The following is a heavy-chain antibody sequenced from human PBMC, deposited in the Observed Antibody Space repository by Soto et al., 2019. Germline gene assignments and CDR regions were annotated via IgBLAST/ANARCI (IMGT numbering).Heavy chain of an antibody. J-gene: IGHJ4*02. V-gene: IGHV3-21*01. CDR3: VRDRYSGYPGDY. CDR2: ISSSSGYI. CDR1: GFTFSSYG. Sequence: EVQLVESGGGLVKPGGSLRLSFAASGFTFSSYGMNWFRQAPGKGLEWVSSISSSSGYIFYADSVKGRFTISRDNAKNSLYLQMNSLRVEDTALYYCVRDRYSGYPGDYWGQGTLVTVSS. D-gene: IGHD5-12*01.